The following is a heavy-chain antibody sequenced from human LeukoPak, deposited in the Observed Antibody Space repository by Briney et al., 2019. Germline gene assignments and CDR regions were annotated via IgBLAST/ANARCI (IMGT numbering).Heavy chain of an antibody. CDR2: INPNSGGT. D-gene: IGHD3-22*01. V-gene: IGHV1-2*02. J-gene: IGHJ4*02. CDR1: GYTFTGYY. Sequence: ASVKVSCKASGYTFTGYYMHWVRQAPGQGLEWMGWINPNSGGTNYAQKFQGRVTMTRDTSISTAYMELSRLRSDDTAVYYCARHDRRHRGVMIVATTDDYWGQGTLVTVSS. CDR3: ARHDRRHRGVMIVATTDDY.